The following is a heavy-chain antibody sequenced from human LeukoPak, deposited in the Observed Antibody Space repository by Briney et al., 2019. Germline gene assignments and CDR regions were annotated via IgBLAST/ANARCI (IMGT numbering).Heavy chain of an antibody. CDR3: ARHLRLWQNWFDP. D-gene: IGHD5-18*01. Sequence: GESLKISCKGSGYSFTNYWIGWVRQMPGKGPEWMGIIYPGDSDTRYSPSFQGQVTISADKSISTACLQWGSLKASDTATYYCARHLRLWQNWFDPWGQGTLVTVSS. V-gene: IGHV5-51*01. CDR2: IYPGDSDT. J-gene: IGHJ5*02. CDR1: GYSFTNYW.